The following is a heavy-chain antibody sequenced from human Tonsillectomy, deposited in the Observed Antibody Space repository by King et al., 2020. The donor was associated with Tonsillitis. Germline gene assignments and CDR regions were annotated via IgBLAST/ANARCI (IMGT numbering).Heavy chain of an antibody. CDR2: ISHSGGS. J-gene: IGHJ4*02. V-gene: IGHV4-30-2*01. CDR1: GGSISSNGFS. CDR3: ARVRYFDSSDWSFDY. D-gene: IGHD3-22*01. Sequence: QVQLQESGSGLVKPSQTLSLACAVSGGSISSNGFSWSWIRQPPGKGLEWIGHISHSGGSYYNPSLKSRVTISVDTSKNQFSLKLSSVTAADTAMYYCARVRYFDSSDWSFDYWGQGTLVTVSS.